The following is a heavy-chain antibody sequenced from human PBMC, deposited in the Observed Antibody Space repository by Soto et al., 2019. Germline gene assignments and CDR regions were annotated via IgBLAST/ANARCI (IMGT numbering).Heavy chain of an antibody. CDR2: IYYSGST. CDR3: ATAQRRWFDP. J-gene: IGHJ5*02. Sequence: QVQLQESGPGLVKSSQTLSLTCTVSGGSISSVGYYWTWIRQHPGKGLEWIGYIYYSGSTYYNPSLKSRVTISVDTSKNQFSLKLSSVTAADTAVYYCATAQRRWFDPWGQGALVTVSS. V-gene: IGHV4-31*03. D-gene: IGHD1-1*01. CDR1: GGSISSVGYY.